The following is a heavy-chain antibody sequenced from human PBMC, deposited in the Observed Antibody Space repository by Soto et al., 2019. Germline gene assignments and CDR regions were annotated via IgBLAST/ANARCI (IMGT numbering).Heavy chain of an antibody. V-gene: IGHV3-23*01. CDR1: GFTFISYA. CDR3: AKGNSSGWLFDY. CDR2: ISGSGGST. Sequence: SGGSLRLSCAASGFTFISYAMSWVRQAPGKGLEWVSAISGSGGSTYYADSVKGRFTISRDNSKNTLYLQMNSLRAEDTAVYYCAKGNSSGWLFDYWGQGTLVTVSS. D-gene: IGHD6-19*01. J-gene: IGHJ4*02.